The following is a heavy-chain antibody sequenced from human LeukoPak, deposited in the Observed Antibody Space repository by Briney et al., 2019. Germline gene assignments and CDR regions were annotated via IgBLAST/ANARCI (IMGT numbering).Heavy chain of an antibody. D-gene: IGHD6-19*01. CDR2: TKQDGSDQ. J-gene: IGHJ4*02. Sequence: GGPLRLTCAASACSLSSHRVNWARQAPGKGPEWVAPTKQDGSDQYYVDAVKSRFTIPSDNDKNSPYMQTHSLRAEDTAVYYSPKARGWLFDYRGQGTLVTVSS. V-gene: IGHV3-7*04. CDR1: ACSLSSHR. CDR3: PKARGWLFDY.